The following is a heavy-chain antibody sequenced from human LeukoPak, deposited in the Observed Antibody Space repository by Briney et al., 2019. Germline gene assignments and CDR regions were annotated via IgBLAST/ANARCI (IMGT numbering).Heavy chain of an antibody. V-gene: IGHV3-21*04. CDR2: ISSSSSYI. J-gene: IGHJ4*02. CDR1: GFTFSSYS. D-gene: IGHD4-23*01. CDR3: ATFSYAGNAGGSVGY. Sequence: GGSLRLSCAASGFTFSSYSMNWVRQAPGKGLEWVSSISSSSSYIYYADSVKGRFTISRDTSKNTVDLQMNSLRSEDAAVYYCATFSYAGNAGGSVGYWGQGTLVTVSS.